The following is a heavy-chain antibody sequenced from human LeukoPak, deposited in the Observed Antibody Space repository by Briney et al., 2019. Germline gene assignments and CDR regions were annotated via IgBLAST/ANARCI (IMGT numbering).Heavy chain of an antibody. CDR2: IGAAGDT. D-gene: IGHD3-10*01. CDR1: GFTFRNYD. J-gene: IGHJ4*02. V-gene: IGHV3-13*04. Sequence: GGSLRLSCVASGFTFRNYDMHWVRQATGKGLEWVSGIGAAGDTYYPGSVKGRFTISRDNAKNSLDLQMNSLRAEDSAIYYCARAGGVVGYGSGSYPYYFDYWGQGTLVTVSS. CDR3: ARAGGVVGYGSGSYPYYFDY.